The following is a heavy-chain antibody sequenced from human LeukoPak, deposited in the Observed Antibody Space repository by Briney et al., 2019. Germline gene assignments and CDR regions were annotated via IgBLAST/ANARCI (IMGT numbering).Heavy chain of an antibody. Sequence: GGSLRLSCAASGFTFSSYSMNWVRQAPGKGLEWVSSTSSSSSYIYYADSVKGRFTISRDNAKNSLYLQMNSLRAEDTAVYYCARARGYSYGFDYWGQGTLVTVSS. D-gene: IGHD5-18*01. V-gene: IGHV3-21*01. CDR3: ARARGYSYGFDY. CDR2: TSSSSSYI. J-gene: IGHJ4*02. CDR1: GFTFSSYS.